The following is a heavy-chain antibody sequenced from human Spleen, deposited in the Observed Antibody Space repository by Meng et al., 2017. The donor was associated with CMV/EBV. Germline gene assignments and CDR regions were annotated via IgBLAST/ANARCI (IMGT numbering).Heavy chain of an antibody. CDR1: GYTFTSYA. Sequence: KASGYTFTSYAMHWVRQAPGQRLEWMGWINAGNGNTKYSQKFQGRVTITRDTSASTAYMELSSLRSEDTAVYYCARILTQGTAMAFGYWGQGTLVTVSS. CDR3: ARILTQGTAMAFGY. CDR2: INAGNGNT. V-gene: IGHV1-3*01. J-gene: IGHJ4*02. D-gene: IGHD5-18*01.